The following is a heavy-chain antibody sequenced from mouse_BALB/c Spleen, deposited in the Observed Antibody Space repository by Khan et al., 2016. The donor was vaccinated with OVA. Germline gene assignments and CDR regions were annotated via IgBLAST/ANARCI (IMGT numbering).Heavy chain of an antibody. V-gene: IGHV1-4*01. Sequence: QVQLQQSGAELARPGASVKMSCKASGYTFTSYTIHWIKKRPGQGLEWIGYINPSNGYTNYNQKFKDKATLTTDKSCTTAYLQLSSLTSDDSAVYNCVRDGAYHRNDGWFAYWGQGTLVTVSA. CDR1: GYTFTSYT. CDR3: VRDGAYHRNDGWFAY. CDR2: INPSNGYT. D-gene: IGHD2-14*01. J-gene: IGHJ3*01.